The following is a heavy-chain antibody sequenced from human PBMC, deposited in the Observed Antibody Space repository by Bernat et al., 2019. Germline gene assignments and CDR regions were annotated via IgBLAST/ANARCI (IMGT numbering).Heavy chain of an antibody. CDR1: GFTFSSYG. V-gene: IGHV3-30*18. Sequence: VQLVESGGGLVQPGGSLRLSCAASGFTFSSYGMHWVRQAPGKGLEWVAVISYDGSNKHYVDSVKGRFTISRDNSKNTLYLQMNSLRGEDTAVYYCAKDTHAGYSSSWYYYYGMDVWGQGTTVIVSS. J-gene: IGHJ6*02. CDR2: ISYDGSNK. D-gene: IGHD6-13*01. CDR3: AKDTHAGYSSSWYYYYGMDV.